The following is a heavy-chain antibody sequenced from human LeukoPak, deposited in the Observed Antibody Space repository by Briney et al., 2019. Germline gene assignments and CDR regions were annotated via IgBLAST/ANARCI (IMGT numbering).Heavy chain of an antibody. CDR3: ASGYDSSGYYYNY. D-gene: IGHD3-22*01. V-gene: IGHV3-21*01. CDR1: GFTFSSYS. Sequence: PGGSLRLSCAASGFTFSSYSMNWVRQAPGKGLEWVSCISSRSSYIYYADSVKGRFTISRDNAKNSLYLQMNSLRAEDTAVYYCASGYDSSGYYYNYWGQGTLVTVSS. CDR2: ISSRSSYI. J-gene: IGHJ4*02.